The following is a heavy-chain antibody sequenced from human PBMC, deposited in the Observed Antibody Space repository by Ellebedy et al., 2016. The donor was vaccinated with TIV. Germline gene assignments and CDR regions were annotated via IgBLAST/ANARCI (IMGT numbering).Heavy chain of an antibody. CDR3: AREPLGYSYANWFDP. D-gene: IGHD5-18*01. J-gene: IGHJ5*02. V-gene: IGHV3-7*01. CDR2: IKQDGSEK. Sequence: PGGSLRLSCAASGFTFSRHWMHWVRQAPGKGLEWVANIKQDGSEKYYVDSVKGRFTISRDNAKNSLYLQMNSLRAEDTAVYYCAREPLGYSYANWFDPWGQGTLVTVSS. CDR1: GFTFSRHW.